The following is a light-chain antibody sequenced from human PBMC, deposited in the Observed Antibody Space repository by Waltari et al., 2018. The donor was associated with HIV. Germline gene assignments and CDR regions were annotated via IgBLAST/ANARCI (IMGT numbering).Light chain of an antibody. J-gene: IGLJ2*01. CDR2: EAT. CDR3: CSYAGTVV. CDR1: SGAVGTYNL. V-gene: IGLV2-23*01. Sequence: QSALSQPASVSGSPGQSITISCTGGSGAVGTYNLVSWYQRPPGSAPKLIMCEATKRPSGVSNRFSGSKSGGTASLTISGLQADDEGHYYCCSYAGTVVFGGGTELTVL.